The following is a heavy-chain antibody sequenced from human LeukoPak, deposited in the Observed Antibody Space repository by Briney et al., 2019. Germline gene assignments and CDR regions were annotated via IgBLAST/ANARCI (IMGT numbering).Heavy chain of an antibody. V-gene: IGHV1-2*06. J-gene: IGHJ4*02. CDR3: ARDSKAGTRPDY. CDR1: GYTFTGYY. Sequence: GASVKVSCKASGYTFTGYYMHWVRQAPGQGLEWMGRINPNSGGTNYAQKFQGRVTMTRDTSISTAYMELSRLRSDDTAVYYCARDSKAGTRPDYWGQGTLVIVSS. CDR2: INPNSGGT.